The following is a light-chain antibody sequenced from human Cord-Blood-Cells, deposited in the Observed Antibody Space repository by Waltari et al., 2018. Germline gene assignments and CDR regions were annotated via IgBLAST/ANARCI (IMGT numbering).Light chain of an antibody. CDR1: SSDVGSYNL. V-gene: IGLV2-23*03. J-gene: IGLJ2*01. Sequence: QSALTQPASVSGSPGQSITISCTGTSSDVGSYNLFSWYQQHPGKAPKIMIYEGSKRPSGVSNRFSGSKSGNTASLTISGLQAEDEADYCCSYAGSSTFVVFGGGTKLTVL. CDR2: EGS. CDR3: CSYAGSSTFVV.